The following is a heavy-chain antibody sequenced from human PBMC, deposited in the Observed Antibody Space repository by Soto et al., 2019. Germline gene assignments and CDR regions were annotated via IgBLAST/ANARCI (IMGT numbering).Heavy chain of an antibody. J-gene: IGHJ6*02. D-gene: IGHD2-2*01. CDR3: ARHVPAAGYYSGMDV. CDR2: IIPIFGTA. CDR1: GGTFSSYA. Sequence: QVQLVQSGAEVKKPGSSVKVSCKASGGTFSSYAISRVRQAPGQGLEWMGGIIPIFGTANYAQKFQGRATITAAESTSTAYMALSSLRSEDPDVYYGARHVPAAGYYSGMDVWGQGTTVTVSS. V-gene: IGHV1-69*12.